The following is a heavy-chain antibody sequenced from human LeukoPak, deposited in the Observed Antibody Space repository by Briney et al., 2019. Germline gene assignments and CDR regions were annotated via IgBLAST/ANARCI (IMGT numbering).Heavy chain of an antibody. D-gene: IGHD6-19*01. J-gene: IGHJ4*02. Sequence: AASVKVSCKASGYTFTSYGINWVRQAPGQGLGWMGWISTYNGNTNYAQKFQGRVTMTTDTSTSTVYMEVRSLRSDDTAVYYCARDLPRIAVAASGHWGQGTLVTVSS. CDR2: ISTYNGNT. CDR3: ARDLPRIAVAASGH. CDR1: GYTFTSYG. V-gene: IGHV1-18*01.